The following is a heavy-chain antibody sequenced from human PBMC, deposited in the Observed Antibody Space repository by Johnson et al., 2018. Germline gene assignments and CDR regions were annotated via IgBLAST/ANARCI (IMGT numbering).Heavy chain of an antibody. V-gene: IGHV3-53*01. D-gene: IGHD2-21*01. J-gene: IGHJ5*02. Sequence: EVQLVESGGGLIQPGGSLRLSCAASGFTVSSNYMSWVRQAPGKGLEWVSVIYSGGSTYYADSVKGRFTISRDNSKNTLYLQMNSLRAEETAVYYCARDSRERGDGWFDPWGQGTLVTVSS. CDR2: IYSGGST. CDR1: GFTVSSNY. CDR3: ARDSRERGDGWFDP.